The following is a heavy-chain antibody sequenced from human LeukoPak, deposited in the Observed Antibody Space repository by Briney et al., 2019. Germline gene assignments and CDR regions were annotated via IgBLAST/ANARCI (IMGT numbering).Heavy chain of an antibody. V-gene: IGHV4-39*07. J-gene: IGHJ6*03. CDR1: GGSISSSSYY. Sequence: SETLPLTCTVSGGSISSSSYYWGWIRQPPGKGLEWIGSIYYSGSTYYNPSLKSRVTISVDTSKNQFSLKLSSVTAADTAVYYCARDCGGDCYPLNYYYYMDVWGKGTTVTVSS. CDR3: ARDCGGDCYPLNYYYYMDV. D-gene: IGHD2-21*02. CDR2: IYYSGST.